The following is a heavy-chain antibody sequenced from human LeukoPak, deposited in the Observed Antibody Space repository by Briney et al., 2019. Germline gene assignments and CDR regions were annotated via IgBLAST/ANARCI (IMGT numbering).Heavy chain of an antibody. D-gene: IGHD3-22*01. CDR2: INPNSGGT. CDR1: GYTFTGYY. CDR3: ARGPVTYYYDSSGYSIDY. J-gene: IGHJ4*02. V-gene: IGHV1-2*06. Sequence: GASVKVSCKASGYTFTGYYMHWVRQAPGQGLEWMGRINPNSGGTNYAQKFQGRVTMTRDTSISTAYMELSRLRSDDTAVYYCARGPVTYYYDSSGYSIDYWGQGTLVTVSS.